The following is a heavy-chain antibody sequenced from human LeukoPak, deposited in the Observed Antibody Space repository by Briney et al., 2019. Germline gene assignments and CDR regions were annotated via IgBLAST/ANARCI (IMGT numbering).Heavy chain of an antibody. CDR2: TYYRSKLYN. Sequence: SQTLSLTCALSGDIVSSNSAAWNWSRQAPARGLEWLVRTYYRSKLYNDYAGSVKNRINKNQETSKNQFSLQLNSVTPEDTAVYYCARGEPGIAAAGPGPLDYWGQGTLVTVSS. CDR3: ARGEPGIAAAGPGPLDY. V-gene: IGHV6-1*01. J-gene: IGHJ4*02. CDR1: GDIVSSNSAA. D-gene: IGHD6-13*01.